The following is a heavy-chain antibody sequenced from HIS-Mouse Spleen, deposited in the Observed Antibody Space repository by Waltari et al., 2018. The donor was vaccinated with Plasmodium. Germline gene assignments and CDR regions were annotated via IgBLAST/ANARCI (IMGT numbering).Heavy chain of an antibody. J-gene: IGHJ2*01. Sequence: QLQLQESGPGLVKPSETLSLTCTVSGGSISSSSYYWGWIRQPPGKGLEWIGSIHYSGSTYDHPSLKSRVTISVDTSKNQFSLKPSSVTAADTAVYYCARQRSADWYFDLWGRGTLVTVSS. V-gene: IGHV4-39*01. CDR1: GGSISSSSYY. CDR3: ARQRSADWYFDL. CDR2: IHYSGST.